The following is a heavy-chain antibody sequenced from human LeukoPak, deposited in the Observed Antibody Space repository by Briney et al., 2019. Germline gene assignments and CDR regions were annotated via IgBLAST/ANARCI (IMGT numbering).Heavy chain of an antibody. CDR3: ARARGDWNSFFEN. Sequence: PGGSLRLSCAASGFTVSSNYMSWVRQAPGKGLEWVSVLYSDGRTFYGGPVQGRFTVSRDNSKSTLYLQMNSLRAEDTAVYYCARARGDWNSFFENWGQGTLVTVSS. J-gene: IGHJ4*02. CDR1: GFTVSSNY. V-gene: IGHV3-66*02. CDR2: LYSDGRT. D-gene: IGHD1-7*01.